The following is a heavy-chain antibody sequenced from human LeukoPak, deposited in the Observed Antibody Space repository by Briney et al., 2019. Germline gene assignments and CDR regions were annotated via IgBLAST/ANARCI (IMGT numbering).Heavy chain of an antibody. CDR3: AKAVRLGVFEYFFNY. CDR2: ISGSGGYT. D-gene: IGHD3-16*01. J-gene: IGHJ4*02. Sequence: AGGSLRLSCAASGFTFSSYAMSWVRQAPGKGLEWVSGISGSGGYTFYADSVKGRFTISRDNSKNTLYLQMNSLRAEDTAVYYCAKAVRLGVFEYFFNYWGQGTLVTVSS. CDR1: GFTFSSYA. V-gene: IGHV3-23*01.